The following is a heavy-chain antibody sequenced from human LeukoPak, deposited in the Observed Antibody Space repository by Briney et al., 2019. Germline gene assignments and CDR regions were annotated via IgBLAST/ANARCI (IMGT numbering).Heavy chain of an antibody. D-gene: IGHD6-6*01. Sequence: SETLSLTCTVSGGSLSSTNYFWGWVRQSPRKGLEWIGNIYYSGSTYYNPSLKSRVTISVDTSKNQFSLKLSSVTAADTAVYYCARGHSSSRRNYFDYWGQGTLVTVSS. J-gene: IGHJ4*02. V-gene: IGHV4-39*07. CDR2: IYYSGST. CDR3: ARGHSSSRRNYFDY. CDR1: GGSLSSTNYF.